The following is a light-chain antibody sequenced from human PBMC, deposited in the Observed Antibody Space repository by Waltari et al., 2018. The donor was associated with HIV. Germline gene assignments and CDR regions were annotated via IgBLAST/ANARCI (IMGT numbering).Light chain of an antibody. Sequence: QPVLTQSSSASASLGSSVKLTCTLSSGHRSYIIAWHQQQPGNAPRYLMKLEGSGSYNKGSGVPDRFSGSSSGADRYLTISNVQSEDEADYYCETWDGNTWVFGGGTKLTVL. V-gene: IGLV4-60*03. CDR3: ETWDGNTWV. CDR1: SGHRSYI. CDR2: LEGSGSY. J-gene: IGLJ3*02.